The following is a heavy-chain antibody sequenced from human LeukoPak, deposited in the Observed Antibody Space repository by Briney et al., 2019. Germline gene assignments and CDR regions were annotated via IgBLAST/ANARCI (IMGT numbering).Heavy chain of an antibody. V-gene: IGHV1-3*01. D-gene: IGHD4-17*01. CDR1: GGTFSSYA. Sequence: ASVKVSCKASGGTFSSYAISWVRQAPGQRLEWMGWINAGNGNTKYSQKFQGRVTITRDTSASTAYMELSSLRSEDTAVYYCARVFPGDYTTGFDPWGQGTLVTVSS. CDR2: INAGNGNT. CDR3: ARVFPGDYTTGFDP. J-gene: IGHJ5*02.